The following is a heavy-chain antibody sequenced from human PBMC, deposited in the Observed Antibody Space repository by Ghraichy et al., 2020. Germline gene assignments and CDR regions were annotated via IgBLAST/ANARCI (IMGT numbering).Heavy chain of an antibody. CDR1: GGTFSSYA. CDR3: ARANYYDSSGYLWYFDL. CDR2: IIPIFGTA. V-gene: IGHV1-69*13. J-gene: IGHJ2*01. Sequence: SVKVSCKASGGTFSSYAISWVRQAPGQGLEWMGGIIPIFGTANYAQKFQGRVTITADESTSTAYMELSSLRSEDTAVYYCARANYYDSSGYLWYFDLWGRGTLVTVSS. D-gene: IGHD3-22*01.